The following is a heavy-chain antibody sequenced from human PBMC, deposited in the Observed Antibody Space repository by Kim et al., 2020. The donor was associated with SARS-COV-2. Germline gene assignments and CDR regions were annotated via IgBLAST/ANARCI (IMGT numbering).Heavy chain of an antibody. D-gene: IGHD3-22*01. CDR3: ARDRYYDSSGYDY. Sequence: YAQKFQDRVTITADKSTSAAYMERSSLRSEDTAVYYCARDRYYDSSGYDYWGQGTLVTFSS. V-gene: IGHV1-69*04. J-gene: IGHJ4*02.